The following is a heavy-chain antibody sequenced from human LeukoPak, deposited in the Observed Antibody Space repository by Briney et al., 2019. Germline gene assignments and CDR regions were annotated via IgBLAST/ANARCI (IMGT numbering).Heavy chain of an antibody. CDR1: GFIFRTYS. Sequence: NPGGSLRLSCVASGFIFRTYSMNWVRQAPGKGLEWVSSISSGSSHIYYADSVKGRFTISRDNAKNSLYLRMNSLRAEDTAVYYCARTKRDPNPFDYWGQGTLVTVSS. D-gene: IGHD2-8*01. CDR3: ARTKRDPNPFDY. V-gene: IGHV3-21*06. CDR2: ISSGSSHI. J-gene: IGHJ4*02.